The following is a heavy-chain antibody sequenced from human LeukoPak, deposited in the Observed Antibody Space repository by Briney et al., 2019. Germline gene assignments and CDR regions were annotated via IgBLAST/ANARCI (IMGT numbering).Heavy chain of an antibody. J-gene: IGHJ4*02. Sequence: PSETLSLTCTVSGGSISNGDYYWGWIRQPPGKGLEWIGSIYYSGSTNYNPSLKSRVTMSVDTSKNQFSLKLSPVTAADTAVYYCARGPTTVTRAFDYWGQGTLVTVSS. D-gene: IGHD4-17*01. CDR1: GGSISNGDYY. V-gene: IGHV4-39*07. CDR3: ARGPTTVTRAFDY. CDR2: IYYSGST.